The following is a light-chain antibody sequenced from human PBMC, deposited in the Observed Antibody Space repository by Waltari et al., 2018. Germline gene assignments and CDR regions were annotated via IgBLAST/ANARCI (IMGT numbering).Light chain of an antibody. CDR1: QDIYNS. CDR2: GAS. J-gene: IGKJ4*01. CDR3: QQYDTPLS. V-gene: IGKV1-33*01. Sequence: ITCQANQDIYNSLNWYQQKPGKAPNLLIYGASNLEPGVPARFSGSGSGTHFTFTISSLQPDDFATYYCQQYDTPLSFGGGTKVAIK.